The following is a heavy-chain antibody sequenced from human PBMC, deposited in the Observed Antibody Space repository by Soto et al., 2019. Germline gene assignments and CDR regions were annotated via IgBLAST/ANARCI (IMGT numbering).Heavy chain of an antibody. CDR1: GFSVSTNY. D-gene: IGHD6-19*01. V-gene: IGHV3-53*01. J-gene: IGHJ4*02. Sequence: GSLRLSCAASGFSVSTNYMTWVRQAPGKGLEWVSVIYSGGSTYYADSVKGRFTISRDNSKNTLHLQMNSLRAEDTAVYYCARGSASLYYFDFWGRGTLVTVSS. CDR2: IYSGGST. CDR3: ARGSASLYYFDF.